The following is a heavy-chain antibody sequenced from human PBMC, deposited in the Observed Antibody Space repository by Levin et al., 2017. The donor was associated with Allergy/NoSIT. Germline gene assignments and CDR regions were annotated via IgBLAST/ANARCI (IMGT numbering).Heavy chain of an antibody. CDR3: AKDLSFERITMIVA. D-gene: IGHD3-22*01. Sequence: GGSLRLSCAASGFTFSSYGMHWVRQAPGKGLEWVAVISYDGSNKYYADSVKGRFTISRDNSKNTLYLQMNSLRAEDTAVYYCAKDLSFERITMIVAWGQGTLVTVSS. J-gene: IGHJ5*02. V-gene: IGHV3-30*18. CDR1: GFTFSSYG. CDR2: ISYDGSNK.